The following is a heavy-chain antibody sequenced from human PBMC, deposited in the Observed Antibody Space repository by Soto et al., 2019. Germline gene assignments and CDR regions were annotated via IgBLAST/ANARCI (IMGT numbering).Heavy chain of an antibody. CDR2: IIPKFGTT. Sequence: QVQLVQSGAEVKKPGSSVKVSCKVSGGTFSTYPINWVRQAPGQGLGFMGGIIPKFGTTNHAQKFGGTVTITADVSSITAYMEQNNLRSEDTAVYYCARGASNSTGWYIGFDRWGQGTQVTVSS. J-gene: IGHJ5*02. D-gene: IGHD6-19*01. CDR3: ARGASNSTGWYIGFDR. V-gene: IGHV1-69*01. CDR1: GGTFSTYP.